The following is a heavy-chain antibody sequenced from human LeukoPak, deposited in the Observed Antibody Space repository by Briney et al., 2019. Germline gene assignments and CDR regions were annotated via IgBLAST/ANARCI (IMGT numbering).Heavy chain of an antibody. D-gene: IGHD2/OR15-2a*01. J-gene: IGHJ4*02. CDR1: GFTFSSYG. CDR2: IRYDGSNK. CDR3: SVLAPPDY. Sequence: PGGSLRLSCAASGFTFSSYGMHWVRQAPGKGLEWVAFIRYDGSNKYYADSVKGRFTISRDNSKNTLYPQMNSLRAEDTAVYYCSVLAPPDYWGQGTLVTVSS. V-gene: IGHV3-30*02.